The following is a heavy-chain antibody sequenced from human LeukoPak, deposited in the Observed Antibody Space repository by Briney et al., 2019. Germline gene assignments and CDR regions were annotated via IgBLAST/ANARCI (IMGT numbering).Heavy chain of an antibody. V-gene: IGHV3-23*01. CDR3: AEGDKPVIAMVKFDY. CDR2: ISGSGTNT. D-gene: IGHD5-18*01. CDR1: GFTFSSYT. J-gene: IGHJ4*01. Sequence: PGGSLRLSCAASGFTFSSYTMNWVRQAPGRGLEWVSGISGSGTNTYYADSVKGRFTISRDNSKNTLYLQMNSLRAEDTAVYYCAEGDKPVIAMVKFDYWGHGTLVTVSS.